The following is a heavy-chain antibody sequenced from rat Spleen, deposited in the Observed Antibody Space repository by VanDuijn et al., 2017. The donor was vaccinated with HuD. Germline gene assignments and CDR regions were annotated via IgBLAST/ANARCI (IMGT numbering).Heavy chain of an antibody. Sequence: EVQLVESGGGLVQPGRSLKLSCAASGFTFSNYDMAWVRQAPTKGLEWVASISPSGGSTYYRDTVKGRFTVSRDNAKSTLTLQMNSLRSEDTATYYCTRVDYPGIAHYFDYWGQGVIVTVSS. CDR3: TRVDYPGIAHYFDY. CDR1: GFTFSNYD. CDR2: ISPSGGST. V-gene: IGHV5-27*01. J-gene: IGHJ2*01. D-gene: IGHD1-4*01.